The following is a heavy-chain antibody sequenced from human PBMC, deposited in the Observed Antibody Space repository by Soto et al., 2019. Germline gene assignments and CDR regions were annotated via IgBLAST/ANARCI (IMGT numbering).Heavy chain of an antibody. V-gene: IGHV3-21*01. Sequence: PXGSLRPSCPAAGVTFSSYSMNWVRQAPGKGLEWVSSISSSSSYIYYADSVKGRFTISRDNAKNSLYLQMNSLRAEDTAVYYCARDSIQLWSYGMDVWGQGTTVTVSS. CDR3: ARDSIQLWSYGMDV. J-gene: IGHJ6*02. CDR2: ISSSSSYI. D-gene: IGHD5-18*01. CDR1: GVTFSSYS.